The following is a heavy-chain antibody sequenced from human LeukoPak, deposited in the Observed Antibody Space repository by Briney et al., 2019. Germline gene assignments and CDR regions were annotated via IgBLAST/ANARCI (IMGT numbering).Heavy chain of an antibody. V-gene: IGHV4-39*01. CDR2: IYYSEST. Sequence: PSETLSLTCTVSGGSISSSSYSWGWIRQPPGKGLEWIGSIYYSESTYYDPSLKSRVTISVDTSKNQFSLKLSSVTAADTAVYYCASPSLPPMVRGVIITDAFDIWGQGTMVTVSS. CDR1: GGSISSSSYS. J-gene: IGHJ3*02. D-gene: IGHD3-10*01. CDR3: ASPSLPPMVRGVIITDAFDI.